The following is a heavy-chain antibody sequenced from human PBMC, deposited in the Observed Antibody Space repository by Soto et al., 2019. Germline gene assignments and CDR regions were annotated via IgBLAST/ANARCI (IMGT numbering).Heavy chain of an antibody. Sequence: GESMKISCQGSGYSFTSYWIGWVRQMPGKGLEWTGIIYPGDSDTRYSPTLQGQVTISADKSISTAYLQWSSLKASDTAMYYCATSSSTVTIYYYYGMDVWGQGTTVTVSS. J-gene: IGHJ6*02. CDR1: GYSFTSYW. CDR3: ATSSSTVTIYYYYGMDV. D-gene: IGHD4-17*01. V-gene: IGHV5-51*01. CDR2: IYPGDSDT.